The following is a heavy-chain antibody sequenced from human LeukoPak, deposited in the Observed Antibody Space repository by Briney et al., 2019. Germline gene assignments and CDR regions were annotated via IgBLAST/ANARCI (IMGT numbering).Heavy chain of an antibody. D-gene: IGHD3-10*01. CDR1: GFNLNNYW. CDR2: INGDGSTT. J-gene: IGHJ4*02. CDR3: ARDYAGSPDY. V-gene: IGHV3-74*03. Sequence: GSLRLSCTTSGFNLNNYWNNWVRQSPGKGLVWVALINGDGSTTTHADSVKGRFTISRDNAKNTAYLQMNSLRDEDTAVYFCARDYAGSPDYWGQGTLVTVSA.